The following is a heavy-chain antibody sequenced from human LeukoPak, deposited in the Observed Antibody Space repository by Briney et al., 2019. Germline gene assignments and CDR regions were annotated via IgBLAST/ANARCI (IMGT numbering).Heavy chain of an antibody. Sequence: GGSLRLSCAASGFTFSSYAMHWVRQAPGKGLEWVAVISYDGSNKYYADSVKGRFTISRDNSKNTLYLQMNSLRAEDTAVYYCARDRTDWNYYFDYWGQGTLVTVSS. D-gene: IGHD1-7*01. CDR2: ISYDGSNK. CDR3: ARDRTDWNYYFDY. J-gene: IGHJ4*02. V-gene: IGHV3-30-3*01. CDR1: GFTFSSYA.